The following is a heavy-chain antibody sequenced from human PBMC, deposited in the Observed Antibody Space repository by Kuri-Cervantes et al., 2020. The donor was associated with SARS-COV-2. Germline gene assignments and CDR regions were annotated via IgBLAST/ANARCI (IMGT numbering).Heavy chain of an antibody. CDR1: GFTFSSYA. D-gene: IGHD1-7*01. V-gene: IGHV3-23*01. CDR3: ARVRGTTRINWFDP. CDR2: ISGIGGST. Sequence: GGSLRLSCAASGFTFSSYAMSWVRQAPGKGLEWVSAISGIGGSTNYADSVKGRFTISRDNAKNSLYLQMNSLRAGDASVYYCARVRGTTRINWFDPWGQGTLVTVSS. J-gene: IGHJ5*02.